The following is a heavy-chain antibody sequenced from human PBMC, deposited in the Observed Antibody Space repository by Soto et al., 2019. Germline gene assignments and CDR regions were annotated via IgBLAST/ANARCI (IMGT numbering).Heavy chain of an antibody. Sequence: ASVKVSCKASGYTLTSYGISWVRQAPGQGREWMGWISAYNGNTNYAQKLQGRVTMTTDTSTSTAYMELRSLRSDDTAVYCCARSPVYGSGSYYNFLYYYYYGMDVWGQGTTVTVSS. D-gene: IGHD3-10*01. CDR3: ARSPVYGSGSYYNFLYYYYYGMDV. J-gene: IGHJ6*02. CDR1: GYTLTSYG. CDR2: ISAYNGNT. V-gene: IGHV1-18*01.